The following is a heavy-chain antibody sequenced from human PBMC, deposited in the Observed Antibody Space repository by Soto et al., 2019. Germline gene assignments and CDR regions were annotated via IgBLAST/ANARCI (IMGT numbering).Heavy chain of an antibody. CDR1: GGSISSYY. V-gene: IGHV4-59*01. D-gene: IGHD6-19*01. CDR2: IYYSGST. J-gene: IGHJ3*02. Sequence: SETLSLTCTVPGGSISSYYWSWIRQPPGKGLEWIGYIYYSGSTNYNPSLKSRVTISVDTSKNQFSLKLSSVTAADTAVYYCARVNYPVAVADSSDAFDIWGQGTMVTVSS. CDR3: ARVNYPVAVADSSDAFDI.